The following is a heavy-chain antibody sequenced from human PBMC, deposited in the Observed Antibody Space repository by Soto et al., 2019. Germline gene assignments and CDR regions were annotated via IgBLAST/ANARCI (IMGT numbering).Heavy chain of an antibody. V-gene: IGHV1-69*13. J-gene: IGHJ3*02. Sequence: ASVKVSCNASGGTFSSYAIIWVRQAPGQGRECMGGVIPIFGTANYAQKSQGRLTSTAXXXXNXXXMXLXXRRSADTAVYYCARHHHAFDIWGQGTMVTVSS. CDR1: GGTFSSYA. CDR3: ARHHHAFDI. CDR2: VIPIFGTA.